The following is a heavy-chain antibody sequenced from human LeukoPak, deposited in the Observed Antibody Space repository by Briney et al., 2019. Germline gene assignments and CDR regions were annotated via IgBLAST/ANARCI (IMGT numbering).Heavy chain of an antibody. CDR2: INPNSGGT. Sequence: GASVKVSCKASGYTFTVYYMHWVRQPPGHGLEWMGWINPNSGGTNYAQKFQGRVTMTSDTSISTAYMELSRLRSDDTAVYYCARGDTIFDAGSLDYWGQGTLVTVSS. CDR3: ARGDTIFDAGSLDY. CDR1: GYTFTVYY. V-gene: IGHV1-2*02. D-gene: IGHD3-3*01. J-gene: IGHJ4*02.